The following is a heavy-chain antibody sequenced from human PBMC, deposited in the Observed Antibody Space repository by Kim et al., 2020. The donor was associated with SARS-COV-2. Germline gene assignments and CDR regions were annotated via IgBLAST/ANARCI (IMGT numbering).Heavy chain of an antibody. J-gene: IGHJ6*02. CDR1: GGSISSYY. D-gene: IGHD3-3*01. CDR2: IYYSGST. Sequence: SETLSLTCTVSGGSISSYYWSWIRQPPGKGLEWIGYIYYSGSTNYNPSLKSRVTISVDTSKNQFSLKLSSVTAADTAVYYCARGSPYYDFWSGYDLGPFYYYYGMDVWGQGTTVTVSS. CDR3: ARGSPYYDFWSGYDLGPFYYYYGMDV. V-gene: IGHV4-59*01.